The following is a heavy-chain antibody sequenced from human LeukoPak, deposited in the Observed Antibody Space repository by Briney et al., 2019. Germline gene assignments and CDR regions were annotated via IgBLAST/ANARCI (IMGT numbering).Heavy chain of an antibody. CDR1: GFTFSSYR. Sequence: GWSLRLSCAASGFTFSSYRMYWVRQAPGKGLVWVSRINSDGSSTIYADSVKGRFTISRDNSKNTLYLLMNSLRAEDTGVYYCARTGNPATGDYWGQGTLVTVSS. V-gene: IGHV3-74*01. CDR2: INSDGSST. CDR3: ARTGNPATGDY. J-gene: IGHJ4*02. D-gene: IGHD1-1*01.